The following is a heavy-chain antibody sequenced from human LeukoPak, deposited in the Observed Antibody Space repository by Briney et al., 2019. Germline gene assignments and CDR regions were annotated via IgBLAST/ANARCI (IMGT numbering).Heavy chain of an antibody. V-gene: IGHV1-46*01. CDR3: ARDRVGSGWLLHYYYYGMDV. CDR2: INPSGG. Sequence: ASVKVSCKASGYTFTSNYMLWVRQAPGQGLEWMGIINPSGGSQGRVTMTRDTSTSTVYMELSSLRSEDTAVYYCARDRVGSGWLLHYYYYGMDVWGQGTTVTVSS. D-gene: IGHD6-19*01. J-gene: IGHJ6*02. CDR1: GYTFTSNY.